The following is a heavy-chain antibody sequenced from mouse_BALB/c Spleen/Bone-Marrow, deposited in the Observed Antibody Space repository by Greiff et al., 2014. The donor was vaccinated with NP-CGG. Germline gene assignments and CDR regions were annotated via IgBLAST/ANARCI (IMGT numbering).Heavy chain of an antibody. Sequence: VQLQQSGAELARPGASVKMSCKASGYTFTSYTMHWVKQRPGQGLEWIGYINPSSGYTNYNQKFKDKATLTADKSSSTAYVQLSSLTSGDSAVYYCALANWDIGGPFAYWGQGTLVTVSA. J-gene: IGHJ3*01. D-gene: IGHD4-1*01. CDR1: GYTFTSYT. CDR3: ALANWDIGGPFAY. V-gene: IGHV1-4*01. CDR2: INPSSGYT.